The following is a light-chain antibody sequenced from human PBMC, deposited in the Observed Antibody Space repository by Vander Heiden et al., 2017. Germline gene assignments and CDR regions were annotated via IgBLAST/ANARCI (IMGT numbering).Light chain of an antibody. Sequence: QSVLTQPPSVSAAPGPKVPISCSGSRSNIGNNYVSWYQQLPGTAPNLLLYENNMRPSGIPDRFSGSKSGTSATLGITGLQTGDEADYYCGTWDSSLSAYVFGTGTKGTVL. CDR3: GTWDSSLSAYV. CDR1: RSNIGNNY. CDR2: ENN. J-gene: IGLJ1*01. V-gene: IGLV1-51*02.